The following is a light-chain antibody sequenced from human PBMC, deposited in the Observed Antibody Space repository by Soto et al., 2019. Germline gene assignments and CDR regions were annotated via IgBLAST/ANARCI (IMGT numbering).Light chain of an antibody. CDR1: QSVFNNH. J-gene: IGKJ1*01. V-gene: IGKV3-20*01. CDR2: GAS. CDR3: QQYGSSPTT. Sequence: IVFAQISSPLSLSPGERATLSFRSSQSVFNNHIGWYQQKPGQAPRRLIFGASFRATGIPDRFSGSGSGTDFTLTISRLEAEDFAVYYCQQYGSSPTTFGQGTKVDIK.